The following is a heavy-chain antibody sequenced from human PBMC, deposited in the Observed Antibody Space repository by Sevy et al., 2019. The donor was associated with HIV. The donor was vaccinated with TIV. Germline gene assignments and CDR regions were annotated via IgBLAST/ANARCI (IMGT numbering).Heavy chain of an antibody. CDR3: AREGLWFGELAPFDY. CDR2: ISYDGSNK. CDR1: GFTFSSYA. Sequence: GGSLRLSCAASGFTFSSYAMHWVRQAPGKGLEWVAVISYDGSNKYYADSVNGRFTISRDNSKNTLYLQMNSLRAEDTAVYYCAREGLWFGELAPFDYWGQGTLVTVSS. V-gene: IGHV3-30*04. D-gene: IGHD3-10*01. J-gene: IGHJ4*02.